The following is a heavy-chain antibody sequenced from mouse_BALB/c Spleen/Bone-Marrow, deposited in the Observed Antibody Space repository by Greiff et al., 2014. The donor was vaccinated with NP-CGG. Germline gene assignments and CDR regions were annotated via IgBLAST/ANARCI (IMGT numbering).Heavy chain of an antibody. V-gene: IGHV1-18*01. CDR1: GYSFTGYT. J-gene: IGHJ2*01. CDR3: ARKGDWDVGFDY. D-gene: IGHD4-1*01. Sequence: EVQLQESGPELVKPGASMKISCKASGYSFTGYTMNWVKQSHGKNLEWMGLINPYNGGTSYNQKFKGKATLTVDKSSSTAYMELLSLTSEDSAVYYCARKGDWDVGFDYWGQGTTLTVSS. CDR2: INPYNGGT.